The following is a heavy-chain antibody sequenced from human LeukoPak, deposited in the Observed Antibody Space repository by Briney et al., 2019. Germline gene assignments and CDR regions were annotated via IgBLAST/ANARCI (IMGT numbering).Heavy chain of an antibody. CDR1: GFTFSTYA. Sequence: GGSLRLSCAASGFTFSTYAMSWVRQAPGKGLEWVSAIGGSGDFTYYAEYVRGRFTISRDNSKKTLYLQMNCLSAEDTAVYYCAKADRGWGVITKDWGQGTLVTVSS. J-gene: IGHJ4*02. D-gene: IGHD3-10*01. CDR3: AKADRGWGVITKD. CDR2: IGGSGDFT. V-gene: IGHV3-23*01.